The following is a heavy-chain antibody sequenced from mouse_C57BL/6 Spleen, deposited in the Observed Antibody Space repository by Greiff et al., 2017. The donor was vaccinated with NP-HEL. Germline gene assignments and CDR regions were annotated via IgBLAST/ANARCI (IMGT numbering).Heavy chain of an antibody. CDR3: ARSSYGSRYYFDY. CDR2: IYPGDGDT. D-gene: IGHD1-1*01. CDR1: GYAFSSYW. J-gene: IGHJ2*01. Sequence: QVQLQQSGAGLVKPGASVKISCKASGYAFSSYWMNWVKQRPGKGLEWIGQIYPGDGDTNYNGKFKGKATLTADKSSSTAYMQLSSLTSEDSAVYFCARSSYGSRYYFDYWGQGTTLTVSS. V-gene: IGHV1-80*01.